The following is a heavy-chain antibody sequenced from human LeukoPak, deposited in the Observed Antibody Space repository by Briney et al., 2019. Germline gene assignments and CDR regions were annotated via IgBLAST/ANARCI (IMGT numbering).Heavy chain of an antibody. J-gene: IGHJ4*02. D-gene: IGHD4-17*01. CDR2: IYSGGST. CDR3: ATRPPGDYSYFDY. Sequence: GGSLRLSCTGTGFTVGSNYMTWVRQAPGKGLEWVSVIYSGGSTYYADSVKGRFTISRDRSKNTLYLQMNSLRAEDTAVYYCATRPPGDYSYFDYWGQGTLVTVSS. CDR1: GFTVGSNY. V-gene: IGHV3-53*01.